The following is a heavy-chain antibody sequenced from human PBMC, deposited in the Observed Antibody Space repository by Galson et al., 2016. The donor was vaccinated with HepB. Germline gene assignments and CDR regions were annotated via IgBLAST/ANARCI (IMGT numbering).Heavy chain of an antibody. Sequence: LRLSCAASGFTFSTYSMNWVRQAPGKGLEWVSFISSSSSYIYYADPVKGRFTISRDNAKNSVYLQMNSLRAEDTAVYYCARFLDNPERMSSSWYVAFSIWGQGTLVTVSS. CDR1: GFTFSTYS. J-gene: IGHJ4*02. CDR2: ISSSSSYI. CDR3: ARFLDNPERMSSSWYVAFSI. V-gene: IGHV3-21*01. D-gene: IGHD6-13*01.